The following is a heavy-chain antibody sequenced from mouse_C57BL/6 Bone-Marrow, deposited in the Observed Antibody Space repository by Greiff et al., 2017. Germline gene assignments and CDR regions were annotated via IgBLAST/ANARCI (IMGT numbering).Heavy chain of an antibody. J-gene: IGHJ4*01. CDR3: AIYYGSSYDAMDY. CDR1: GYTFTSYG. Sequence: QVQLKESGAELARPGASVKLSCKASGYTFTSYGISWVKQRTGQGLEWIGEIYPRSGNTYYNEKFKGKATLTADKSSSTAYMELRSLTSEDSAVYFCAIYYGSSYDAMDYWGQGTSVTVSS. CDR2: IYPRSGNT. V-gene: IGHV1-81*01. D-gene: IGHD1-1*01.